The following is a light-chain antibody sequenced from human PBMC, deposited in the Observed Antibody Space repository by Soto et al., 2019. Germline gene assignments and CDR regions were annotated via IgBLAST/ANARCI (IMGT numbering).Light chain of an antibody. J-gene: IGKJ4*01. CDR1: QGINRN. CDR3: QQYYTRPVT. Sequence: IVMTQSPATLSVSPGESVTFSCRASQGINRNFAWYQQKPGQAPRLLISGASTGATGIPARFSGSGSRTELTLTINSLQSEDSAVYYCQQYYTRPVTFGGGNKVEI. CDR2: GAS. V-gene: IGKV3-15*01.